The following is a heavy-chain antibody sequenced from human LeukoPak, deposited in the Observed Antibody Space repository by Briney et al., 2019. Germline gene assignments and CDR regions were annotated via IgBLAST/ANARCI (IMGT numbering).Heavy chain of an antibody. J-gene: IGHJ3*02. D-gene: IGHD6-6*01. V-gene: IGHV3-7*01. CDR3: ARSSSFASDAFDI. Sequence: GGSLRLSCAASGFTFSSYWMSWVRQAPGKGLEWVANIKQDGSEKYYVDSVKGRFTISRDNAKNSLYLQMNSLRAEDTAVYYCARSSSFASDAFDIWGQGTMVTVSS. CDR1: GFTFSSYW. CDR2: IKQDGSEK.